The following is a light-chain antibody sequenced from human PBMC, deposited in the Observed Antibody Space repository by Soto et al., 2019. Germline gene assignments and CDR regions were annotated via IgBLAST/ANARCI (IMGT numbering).Light chain of an antibody. J-gene: IGLJ2*01. V-gene: IGLV3-21*02. CDR2: DDS. Sequence: SYELTQPPSVSVAPGQTARITCGGNKIGTKSVHWYQQKPGQAPVLVVFDDSDRLPGIPERFSGSNSGNTATLTISRVEAGDEADYYCQVWDSSTDQNVVFGGGTKLTVL. CDR1: KIGTKS. CDR3: QVWDSSTDQNVV.